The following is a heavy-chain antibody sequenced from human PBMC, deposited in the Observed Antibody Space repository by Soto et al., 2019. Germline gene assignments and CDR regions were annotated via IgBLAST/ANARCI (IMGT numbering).Heavy chain of an antibody. CDR2: IIPIFGTA. CDR1: GGTFSSYA. D-gene: IGHD6-19*01. V-gene: IGHV1-69*13. CDR3: ARDLGLERSLGAFFDY. Sequence: ASVKVSCKASGGTFSSYAISWVRQAPGQGLEWMGGIIPIFGTANYAQKFQGRVTITADESTSTAYMELSSLRSEDTAVYYCARDLGLERSLGAFFDYWGQGTLVTVSS. J-gene: IGHJ4*02.